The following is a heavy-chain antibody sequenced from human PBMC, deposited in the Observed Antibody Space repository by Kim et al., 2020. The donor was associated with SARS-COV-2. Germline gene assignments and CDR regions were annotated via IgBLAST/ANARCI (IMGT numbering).Heavy chain of an antibody. J-gene: IGHJ3*02. CDR2: IYYSGST. Sequence: SETLSLTCTVSGGSISSGGYYWSWIRQHPGKGLEWIGYIYYSGSTYYNPSLKSRVTISVDTSKNQFSLKLSSVTAADTAVYYCARDVSSNAFDIWGQGTMVTVSS. CDR3: ARDVSSNAFDI. V-gene: IGHV4-31*03. CDR1: GGSISSGGYY.